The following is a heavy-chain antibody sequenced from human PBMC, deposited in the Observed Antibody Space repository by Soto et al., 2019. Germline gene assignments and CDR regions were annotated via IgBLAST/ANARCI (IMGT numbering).Heavy chain of an antibody. V-gene: IGHV3-23*01. J-gene: IGHJ4*02. CDR3: AKAVWFGESEPASCFDY. Sequence: EVQLLESGGGLVQPGGSLRLSCAASGFTFSRYAMSWVRQAPGKGLEWVSAISGRGGSTYYADSVKGRFTSSTDNSKNTRYMQMNSLRAEDTAVYYCAKAVWFGESEPASCFDYWGQGTLVTVSS. CDR1: GFTFSRYA. D-gene: IGHD3-10*01. CDR2: ISGRGGST.